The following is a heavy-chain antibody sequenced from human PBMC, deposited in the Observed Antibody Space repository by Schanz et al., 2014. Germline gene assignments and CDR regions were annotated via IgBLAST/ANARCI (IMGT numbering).Heavy chain of an antibody. V-gene: IGHV3-66*01. CDR1: GFTVSSNY. Sequence: EVQLVESGGGLVQPGGSLRLSCAVSGFTVSSNYMSWVRQAPGKGLGWVSGIYSGGSTFYADSVKGRFIISRDNSKNTLYRQMNSLRAEDTAVYYCARGRGTLYWGQGSLVTVSS. CDR2: IYSGGST. CDR3: ARGRGTLY. J-gene: IGHJ4*02.